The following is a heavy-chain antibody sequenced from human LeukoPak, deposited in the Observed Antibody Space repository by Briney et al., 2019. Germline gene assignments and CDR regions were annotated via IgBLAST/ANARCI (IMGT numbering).Heavy chain of an antibody. Sequence: GASVKVSCKASRGTFSSYAISWVRQAPGQGLEWMGGIIPIFGTANYAQKFQGRVTITADESTSTAYMELSSLRSEDTAVYYCASPYYDSSGYQRYYFDYWGQGTLVTVSS. CDR3: ASPYYDSSGYQRYYFDY. CDR2: IIPIFGTA. CDR1: RGTFSSYA. D-gene: IGHD3-22*01. V-gene: IGHV1-69*13. J-gene: IGHJ4*02.